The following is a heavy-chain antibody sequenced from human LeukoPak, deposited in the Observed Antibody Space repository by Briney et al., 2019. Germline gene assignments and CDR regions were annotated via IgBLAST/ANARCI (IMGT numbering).Heavy chain of an antibody. V-gene: IGHV4-34*10. D-gene: IGHD2-21*02. CDR3: ARVVYCGGDCYWSDYYYYYMDV. CDR2: ISHSGSS. J-gene: IGHJ6*03. CDR1: GFTFSTYW. Sequence: GSLRLSCAASGFTFSTYWMSWVRQAPGKGLEWIGEISHSGSSNYNPSLKSRITISVDTSKSQFSLRLTPVTAADTAVYYCARVVYCGGDCYWSDYYYYYMDVWGKGTTVTVSS.